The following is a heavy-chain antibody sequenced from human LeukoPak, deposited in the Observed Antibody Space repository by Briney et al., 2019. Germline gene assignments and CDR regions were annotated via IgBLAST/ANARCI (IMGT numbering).Heavy chain of an antibody. CDR3: ASTITMVRGVFDY. J-gene: IGHJ4*02. CDR1: GFTVSSNY. V-gene: IGHV3-53*01. D-gene: IGHD3-10*01. Sequence: GGSLRLSCAASGFTVSSNYMSWVRQAPGKGLEWVSVIYSGGSTYYADSVKGRFTISRDNSKNTLYLQMNSLRAEDTAVYYCASTITMVRGVFDYWGQGTLVTVSS. CDR2: IYSGGST.